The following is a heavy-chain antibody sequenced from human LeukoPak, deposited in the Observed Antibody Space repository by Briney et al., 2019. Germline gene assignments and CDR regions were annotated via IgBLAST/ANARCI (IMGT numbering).Heavy chain of an antibody. V-gene: IGHV4-59*01. CDR2: IYYSGST. CDR1: GGSISSYY. D-gene: IGHD1-7*01. Sequence: PSQTLSLTCTVSGGSISSYYWSWIRQPPGKGLEWIGYIYYSGSTNYNPSLKSRVTISVDTSKNQFSLKLSSVTAADTAVYYCARDRTIFDYWGQGTLVTVSS. CDR3: ARDRTIFDY. J-gene: IGHJ4*02.